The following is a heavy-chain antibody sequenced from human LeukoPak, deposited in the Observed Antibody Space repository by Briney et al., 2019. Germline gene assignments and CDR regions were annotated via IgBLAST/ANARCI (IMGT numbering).Heavy chain of an antibody. CDR1: SGSISGYY. V-gene: IGHV4-59*01. CDR2: IYYTGKP. J-gene: IGHJ4*02. Sequence: SETLSLTCTVSSGSISGYYWGWIRQPPGGTLEYIGHIYYTGKPDYNPSLKSRVTMSVDTFKNQFSLRLSSVTAADTAVYYCARWDCSSGTCFHLDYWGQGTLVTVSS. D-gene: IGHD6-19*01. CDR3: ARWDCSSGTCFHLDY.